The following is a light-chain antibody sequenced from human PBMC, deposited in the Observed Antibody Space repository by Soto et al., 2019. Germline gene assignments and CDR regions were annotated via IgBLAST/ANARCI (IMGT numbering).Light chain of an antibody. J-gene: IGKJ3*01. CDR1: QSVSSY. V-gene: IGKV3-11*01. Sequence: EIALTQSPATLSLSPGERATLSCRASQSVSSYLAWYQQKPGQAPRLLIYDASNRATGIPARFSGSGSGTDFTLTISSLEPEDFAVYYCQQRINWPFTFGPGTKVDIK. CDR3: QQRINWPFT. CDR2: DAS.